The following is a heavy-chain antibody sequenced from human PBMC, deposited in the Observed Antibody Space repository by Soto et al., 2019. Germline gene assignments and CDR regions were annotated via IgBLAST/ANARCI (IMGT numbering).Heavy chain of an antibody. V-gene: IGHV4-30-4*01. CDR3: ARTDYYDFWSGYSNWFDP. D-gene: IGHD3-3*01. Sequence: SETLSLTCTVSGGSISSGDYYWSWIRQPPGKGLEWIGYIYYSGSTYYNPSLKSRVTISVDTSKNQFSLKLSSVTAADTAVYYCARTDYYDFWSGYSNWFDPWGQGTLVTV. J-gene: IGHJ5*02. CDR1: GGSISSGDYY. CDR2: IYYSGST.